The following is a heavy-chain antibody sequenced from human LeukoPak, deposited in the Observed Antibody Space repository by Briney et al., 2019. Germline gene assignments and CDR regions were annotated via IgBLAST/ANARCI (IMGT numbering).Heavy chain of an antibody. CDR2: IFHRGSP. CDR1: GYSISSDYC. CDR3: ARDGGFYYTASPNSWFDP. Sequence: SETLSLTCIVSGYSISSDYCWGWIRQAPGKGLEWIGSIFHRGSPYYNPSLQSRVTMSADTPNNHFSLRLSSVTAADTAVYYCARDGGFYYTASPNSWFDPWGQGILVTVSS. D-gene: IGHD2-15*01. V-gene: IGHV4-38-2*02. J-gene: IGHJ5*02.